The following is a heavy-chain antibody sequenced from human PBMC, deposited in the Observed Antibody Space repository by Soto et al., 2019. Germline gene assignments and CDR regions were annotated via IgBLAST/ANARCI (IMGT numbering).Heavy chain of an antibody. V-gene: IGHV4-39*01. CDR3: ARQSLDYGDYWFDP. D-gene: IGHD4-17*01. J-gene: IGHJ5*02. CDR2: LFYTGHT. Sequence: PSETLSLTCTVSGHSMSNTDYFWGWIRQTPWSDLQWIGSLFYTGHTYYNPSLLSRVTISVDTSKNQFSLKLSSVTAADTAVYYCARQSLDYGDYWFDPWGQGTLVTVSS. CDR1: GHSMSNTDYF.